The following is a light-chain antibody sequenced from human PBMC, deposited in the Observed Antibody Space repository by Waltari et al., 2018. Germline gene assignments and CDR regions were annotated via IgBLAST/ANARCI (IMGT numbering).Light chain of an antibody. CDR2: NNN. CDR3: AAWDDSVNAWL. J-gene: IGLJ3*02. Sequence: QPVLIQPPSASGTLGQRVTISYSGSSSNIGGNTVNWYQQSPGAAPKGFIYNNNRRPSGVPVRFSGSKSGTSASLAISGLQSEDEANYYCAAWDDSVNAWLFGGGAKLTVL. V-gene: IGLV1-44*01. CDR1: SSNIGGNT.